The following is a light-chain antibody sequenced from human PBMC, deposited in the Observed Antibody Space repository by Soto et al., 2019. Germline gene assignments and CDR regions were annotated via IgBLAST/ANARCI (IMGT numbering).Light chain of an antibody. CDR2: DAS. V-gene: IGKV1-9*01. J-gene: IGKJ2*01. CDR3: QQYNSYPYT. CDR1: QGISSY. Sequence: IQLTQSPSSLSASVGDRVTITCRASQGISSYLGWYQQKPGKAPNLLIYDASTLHSGVPSRFSGGGSGTDFTLTISSLQPDDFATYYCQQYNSYPYTFGQGTKVDIK.